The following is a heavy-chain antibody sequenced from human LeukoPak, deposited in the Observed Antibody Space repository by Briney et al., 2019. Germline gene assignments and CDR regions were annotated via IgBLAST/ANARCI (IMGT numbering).Heavy chain of an antibody. V-gene: IGHV1-2*02. J-gene: IGHJ4*02. D-gene: IGHD3-10*01. CDR2: INPNSGDT. CDR1: GYTFTGYY. CDR3: ARVLVRGVNVVGY. Sequence: ASVKVSCKTSGYTFTGYYMHWVRQAPGQGLEWMGWINPNSGDTNYAQKFQGRVTMTRDTSISTAYMELSRLRSDDTAVYYCARVLVRGVNVVGYWGQGTLVTVSS.